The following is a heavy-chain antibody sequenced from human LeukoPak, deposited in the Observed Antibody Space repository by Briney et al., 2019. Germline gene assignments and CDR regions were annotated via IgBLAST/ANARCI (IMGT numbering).Heavy chain of an antibody. CDR1: GFTFSSYG. D-gene: IGHD3-22*01. CDR2: IWYDGSNK. V-gene: IGHV3-33*01. J-gene: IGHJ4*02. CDR3: ARELGYIYDSSGYSGAPIDY. Sequence: GGSLRLSCAASGFTFSSYGMHWVRQAPGKGLEWVAVIWYDGSNKYYADSVKGRFTISRDNSKNTLYLQMNSRRAEDTAVYYCARELGYIYDSSGYSGAPIDYWGQGTLVTVSS.